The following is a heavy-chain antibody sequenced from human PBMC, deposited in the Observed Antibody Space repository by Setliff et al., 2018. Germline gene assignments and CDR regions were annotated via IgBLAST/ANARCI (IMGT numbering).Heavy chain of an antibody. D-gene: IGHD5-12*01. Sequence: GGSLRLSCAASGFTFSSYWMAWVRQAPGKGPEWLAQINQDGSEKYYVDSVKGRFTISRDNPNNSLYLQMNNLRAEDTAVYYGARVRDYQYSRVYWAYYFGRWGQG. V-gene: IGHV3-7*01. J-gene: IGHJ4*02. CDR3: ARVRDYQYSRVYWAYYFGR. CDR2: INQDGSEK. CDR1: GFTFSSYW.